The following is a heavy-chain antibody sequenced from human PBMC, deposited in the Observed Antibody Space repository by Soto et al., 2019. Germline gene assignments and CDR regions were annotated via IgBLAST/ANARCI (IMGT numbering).Heavy chain of an antibody. D-gene: IGHD3-22*01. CDR2: IYYSGST. J-gene: IGHJ4*02. V-gene: IGHV4-59*01. CDR1: GGSISSYY. Sequence: SETLSLTCTVSGGSISSYYWSWIRQPPGKGLEWIGYIYYSGSTNYNPSLKSRVTISVDTSKNQFSLKLSSVTAADTAVYYCARDRGYYDSSGYYYGRFDYWGQGTLVTVSS. CDR3: ARDRGYYDSSGYYYGRFDY.